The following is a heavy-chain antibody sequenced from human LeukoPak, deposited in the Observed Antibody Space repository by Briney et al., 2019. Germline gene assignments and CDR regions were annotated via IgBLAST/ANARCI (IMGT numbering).Heavy chain of an antibody. V-gene: IGHV1-46*01. CDR2: INPSGGST. CDR3: ARNGYDYVWGSSVRSTAFDY. CDR1: GYTFTSYY. Sequence: ASVKVSCKASGYTFTSYYMHWVRQAPGQGLEWMGIINPSGGSTSYAQKFQGRVTMTRDMSTSTVYMELSSLRAEDTAVYYCARNGYDYVWGSSVRSTAFDYWGQGTLVTVSS. J-gene: IGHJ4*02. D-gene: IGHD3-16*01.